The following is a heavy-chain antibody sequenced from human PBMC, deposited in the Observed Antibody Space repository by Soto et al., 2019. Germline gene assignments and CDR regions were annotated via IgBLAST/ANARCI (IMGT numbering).Heavy chain of an antibody. V-gene: IGHV1-69*13. CDR3: ASCLTSSGIYGMEV. J-gene: IGHJ6*02. Sequence: SVKVSFKASGGTFSSYAISWVRQAPGQGLEWMGGIIPIFGTANYAQKFQGRVTITADESTSTAYMELSSLRSEDTAVYYCASCLTSSGIYGMEVWGQGTTVTVSS. CDR1: GGTFSSYA. D-gene: IGHD3-16*01. CDR2: IIPIFGTA.